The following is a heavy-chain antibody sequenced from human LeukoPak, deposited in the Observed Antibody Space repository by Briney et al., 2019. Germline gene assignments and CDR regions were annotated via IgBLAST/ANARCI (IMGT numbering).Heavy chain of an antibody. D-gene: IGHD3-9*01. Sequence: PGASVKVSCKASGYTFTGYYMHWVRQAPGQGLEWMGGIIPIFGTANYAQKFQGRVTITADESTSTAYMELSSLRSEDTAVYYCARSRYFDRGYYYYYGMDVWGKGTTVTVSS. V-gene: IGHV1-69*13. CDR1: GYTFTGYY. CDR3: ARSRYFDRGYYYYYGMDV. CDR2: IIPIFGTA. J-gene: IGHJ6*04.